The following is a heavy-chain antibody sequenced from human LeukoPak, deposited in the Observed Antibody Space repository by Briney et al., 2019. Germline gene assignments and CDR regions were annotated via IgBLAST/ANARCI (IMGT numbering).Heavy chain of an antibody. Sequence: RPGGSLRLSCAASGFTFSSYGMHWVRQAPGKGLEWVAVISCDGSNKYYADSVKGRFTISRDNSKNTLYLQMNSLRAEDTAVYYCAKDRQWLLSDYWGQGTLVTVSS. CDR1: GFTFSSYG. D-gene: IGHD3-3*01. V-gene: IGHV3-30*18. J-gene: IGHJ4*02. CDR2: ISCDGSNK. CDR3: AKDRQWLLSDY.